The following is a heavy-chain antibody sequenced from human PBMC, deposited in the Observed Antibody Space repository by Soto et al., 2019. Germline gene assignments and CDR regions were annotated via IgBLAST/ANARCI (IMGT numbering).Heavy chain of an antibody. J-gene: IGHJ4*02. Sequence: GGSLRLSCEASGFSFSDYEMNWVRQAPGEGLEWVAYIGRDGETTFYADSVEGRFVASRDNAKNSLFLQMDRLTGDDTAVYFCERDTPPAELDYWGQGSLVTVSS. CDR3: ERDTPPAELDY. CDR2: IGRDGETT. D-gene: IGHD1-26*01. V-gene: IGHV3-48*03. CDR1: GFSFSDYE.